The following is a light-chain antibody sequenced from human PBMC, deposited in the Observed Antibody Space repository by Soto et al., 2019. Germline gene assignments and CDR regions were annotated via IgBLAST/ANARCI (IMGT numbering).Light chain of an antibody. J-gene: IGLJ2*01. CDR2: GNT. CDR3: LSFDSSLSVV. V-gene: IGLV1-40*01. Sequence: QSVLTQPPSVSGAPGQRVTISCTGSSSNIGAGYDVHWYQRLPGRAPKLLIYGNTNRPSGVPDRFSGSKSGTSASLAITGLHAEDEADYYCLSFDSSLSVVFGGGTKLTVL. CDR1: SSNIGAGYD.